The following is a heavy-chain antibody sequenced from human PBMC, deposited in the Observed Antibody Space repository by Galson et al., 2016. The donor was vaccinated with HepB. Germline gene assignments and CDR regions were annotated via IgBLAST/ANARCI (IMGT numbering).Heavy chain of an antibody. J-gene: IGHJ4*02. V-gene: IGHV3-30*04. CDR1: GFTFSNFS. CDR2: TSYDGTKR. D-gene: IGHD2-8*01. CDR3: VRVETCTDGSCNSYFFDY. Sequence: SLRLSCAASGFTFSNFSMHWVRQAPGKGLDWVAVTSYDGTKRFYTDSVKGRFTISRDNSKNTRYLQMNSLRAEDTAVYYCVRVETCTDGSCNSYFFDYWGRGTLVTVSS.